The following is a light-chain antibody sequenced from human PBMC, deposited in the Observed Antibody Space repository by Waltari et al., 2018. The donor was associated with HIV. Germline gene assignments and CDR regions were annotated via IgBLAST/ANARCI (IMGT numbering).Light chain of an antibody. V-gene: IGKV4-1*01. J-gene: IGKJ4*01. CDR3: QQFSLSPPLT. CDR1: QSLLFGSNNKNR. Sequence: DIVMTQSPDSLSVSLGERATINCKSSQSLLFGSNNKNRLAWYQQRPGQPPKLLISWASTRESGVPDRFSGRGSGTDFTLTINSLQAEDVAVYYCQQFSLSPPLTFGGGTKVEIK. CDR2: WAS.